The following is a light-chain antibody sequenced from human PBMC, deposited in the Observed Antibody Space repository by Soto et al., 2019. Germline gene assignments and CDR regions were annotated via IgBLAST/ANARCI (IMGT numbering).Light chain of an antibody. CDR1: SSDVGGYNY. J-gene: IGLJ1*01. CDR2: DVS. Sequence: QSVLTQPRSVSGSPGQSVTISCTGTSSDVGGYNYVSWYQQHPGKAPKLMMYDVSKRPSGVPDRFSGSKSGNTASLTISGLQAEDEADYYCCSYAGSYTFGYVFGTGTKLTVL. V-gene: IGLV2-11*01. CDR3: CSYAGSYTFGYV.